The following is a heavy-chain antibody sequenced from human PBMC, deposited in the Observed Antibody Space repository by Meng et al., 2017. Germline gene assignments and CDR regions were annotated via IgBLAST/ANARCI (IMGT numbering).Heavy chain of an antibody. D-gene: IGHD2-2*01. CDR1: GYTLTELS. V-gene: IGHV1-24*01. Sequence: ASVKVSCKVSGYTLTELSMHWVRQAPGKGLEWMGGFDPEDGETIYAQKFQGRVTMTEDTSTDTAYMGLSSLRSEDTAVYYCATDGSTRNYYYGMDVWGQGTTVTVSS. J-gene: IGHJ6*02. CDR3: ATDGSTRNYYYGMDV. CDR2: FDPEDGET.